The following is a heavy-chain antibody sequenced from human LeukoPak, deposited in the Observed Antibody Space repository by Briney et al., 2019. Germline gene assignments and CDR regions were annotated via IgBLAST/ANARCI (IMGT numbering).Heavy chain of an antibody. Sequence: GGALRLSCVGSGFTFSSHGLHWVRQAPGKGLEGVAFIRDDGSKTHYADSLKGRFTISRDNPKNTLYLQMTRLRPHDTSLYHCARDPPSGTAVFDLWGPGTMVTVSP. D-gene: IGHD3-10*01. CDR2: IRDDGSKT. CDR1: GFTFSSHG. CDR3: ARDPPSGTAVFDL. V-gene: IGHV3-30*02. J-gene: IGHJ3*01.